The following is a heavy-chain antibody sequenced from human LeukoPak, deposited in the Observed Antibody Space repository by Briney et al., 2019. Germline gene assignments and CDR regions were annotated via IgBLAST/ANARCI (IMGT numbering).Heavy chain of an antibody. J-gene: IGHJ3*02. CDR2: ISSSSSYI. CDR1: GFTFSSYS. CDR3: ARELGSGSSYDAFDI. V-gene: IGHV3-21*01. Sequence: GGSLRLSCAASGFTFSSYSMNWVRQAPGKGLEWVSSISSSSSYIHYADSVKGRFTISRDNAKNSLYLQMNSLRAEDTAVYYCARELGSGSSYDAFDIWGQGTMVTVSS. D-gene: IGHD6-19*01.